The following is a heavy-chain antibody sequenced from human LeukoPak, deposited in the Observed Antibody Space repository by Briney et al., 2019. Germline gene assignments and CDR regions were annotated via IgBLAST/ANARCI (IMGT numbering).Heavy chain of an antibody. D-gene: IGHD3-3*01. V-gene: IGHV4-31*03. CDR3: ARGLTYDFWSGYYGSYYFDY. J-gene: IGHJ4*02. Sequence: PSETLSLTCTVSGGSISSGGYYWSWIRQHPGKGLEWIVYIYYSGSTYYNPSLKSRVTISVDTSKNQFSLKLSSVTAADTAVYYCARGLTYDFWSGYYGSYYFDYWGQGTLVTVSS. CDR1: GGSISSGGYY. CDR2: IYYSGST.